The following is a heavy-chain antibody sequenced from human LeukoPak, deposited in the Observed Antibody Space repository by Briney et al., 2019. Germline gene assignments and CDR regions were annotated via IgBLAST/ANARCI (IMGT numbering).Heavy chain of an antibody. CDR2: INQDGSEK. J-gene: IGHJ6*03. CDR1: GFTFSSYW. V-gene: IGHV3-7*01. D-gene: IGHD3-10*01. Sequence: PGGSLRLSCAASGFTFSSYWMSWVRQAPGKGLEWVANINQDGSEKYYVDSVKGRFTISRDNAKNSLYLQMKSLRAEDTAVYYCASGLGGSGSSLNYYYYYYMDVWGKGTTVTVSS. CDR3: ASGLGGSGSSLNYYYYYYMDV.